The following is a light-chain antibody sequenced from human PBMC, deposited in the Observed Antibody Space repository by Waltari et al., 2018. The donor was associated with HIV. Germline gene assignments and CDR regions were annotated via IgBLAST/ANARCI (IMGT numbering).Light chain of an antibody. CDR1: QSISSD. J-gene: IGKJ2*01. CDR2: AAS. V-gene: IGKV1-39*01. Sequence: DMQMTQSPSSLSASVGDRVTITCRASQSISSDLNWYQQRPGKAPELLIYAASTLQGGVPSRFSGSGSGTDFTLTISSLLPEDFATYYCQQSYSTPPMYTFGQGTKLEIK. CDR3: QQSYSTPPMYT.